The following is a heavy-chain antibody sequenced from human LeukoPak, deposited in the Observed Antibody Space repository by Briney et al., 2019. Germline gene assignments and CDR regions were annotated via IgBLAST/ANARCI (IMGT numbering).Heavy chain of an antibody. CDR3: ARPLPCSSTSCYRYFQH. D-gene: IGHD2-2*01. CDR1: GGSISSSSYY. J-gene: IGHJ1*01. CDR2: IYYSGST. Sequence: SETLSLTCTASGGSISSSSYYWGWIRQPPGKGLEWIGSIYYSGSTYYNPSLKSRVTISVDTSKNQFSLKLSSVTAADTAVYYCARPLPCSSTSCYRYFQHWGQGTLVTVSS. V-gene: IGHV4-39*01.